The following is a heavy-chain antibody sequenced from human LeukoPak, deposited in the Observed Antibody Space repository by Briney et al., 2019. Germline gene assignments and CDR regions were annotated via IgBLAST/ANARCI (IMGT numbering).Heavy chain of an antibody. V-gene: IGHV4-59*01. J-gene: IGHJ4*02. CDR3: ARDNPDYDLSGYGVFDF. CDR2: NSYSRST. Sequence: SETLSLTCTVSGASLSGYYWTWIRQPPGKGLEWIGYNSYSRSTNYNPSLKSRVTISVDTSKNLFSLKLNSVTAADTAVYYCARDNPDYDLSGYGVFDFWGQGILVTVSS. CDR1: GASLSGYY. D-gene: IGHD3-22*01.